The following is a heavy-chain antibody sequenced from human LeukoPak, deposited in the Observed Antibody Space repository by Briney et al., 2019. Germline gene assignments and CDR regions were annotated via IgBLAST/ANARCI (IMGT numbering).Heavy chain of an antibody. Sequence: GGSLRLSCAASGFTFSNAWMSGVRPAPRKGLEWVGRIKRKTDGGTTDYAAPVKGRFTISRDDSKNTLYLQMNSLKTEDTAVYYCTTDGSYHNAALWGQGTLVTVSS. CDR3: TTDGSYHNAAL. CDR2: IKRKTDGGTT. CDR1: GFTFSNAW. J-gene: IGHJ4*02. D-gene: IGHD1-26*01. V-gene: IGHV3-15*01.